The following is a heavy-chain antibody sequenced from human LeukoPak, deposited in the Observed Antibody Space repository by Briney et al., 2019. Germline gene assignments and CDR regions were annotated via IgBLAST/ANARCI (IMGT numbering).Heavy chain of an antibody. CDR1: GFTFTEYG. CDR3: ARGWTAPPDY. CDR2: INSDGSST. D-gene: IGHD3/OR15-3a*01. V-gene: IGHV3-74*01. Sequence: GGSLRLSCAAAGFTFTEYGMQWVRHPPGKGLVWVSRINSDGSSTNYADSVKGRFTVSRDNAKNTLYLQMHSLRAEDTAVYYCARGWTAPPDYWGQGTLVTVSS. J-gene: IGHJ4*02.